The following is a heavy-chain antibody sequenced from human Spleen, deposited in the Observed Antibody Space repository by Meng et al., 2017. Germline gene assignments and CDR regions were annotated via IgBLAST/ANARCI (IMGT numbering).Heavy chain of an antibody. J-gene: IGHJ4*02. V-gene: IGHV4-34*01. D-gene: IGHD4-11*01. CDR1: GGSFSDYY. CDR2: INHSGST. CDR3: ARGPTTMAHDFDY. Sequence: QGQLKKWGAGLLKPSGPLSLTCVVSGGSFSDYYWSWIRQPPGKGLEWIGEINHSGSTNYNPSLESRATISVGTSQNNLSLKLSSVTAADSAVYYCARGPTTMAHDFDYWGQGTLVTVSS.